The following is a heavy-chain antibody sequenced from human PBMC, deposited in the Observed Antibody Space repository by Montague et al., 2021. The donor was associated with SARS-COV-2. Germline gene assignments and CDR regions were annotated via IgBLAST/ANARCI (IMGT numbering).Heavy chain of an antibody. V-gene: IGHV4-31*03. CDR2: IYYSGTI. Sequence: TLSLTCTVSGASISTGAYYWSWIRQHPEKGLEWIGYIYYSGTIYYNPSIKSRVTISLDTSNNHSSLKLSSVTAADTAVYYCATASGSGSLGFHYWGQGTLVLVSS. CDR1: GASISTGAYY. D-gene: IGHD3-10*01. CDR3: ATASGSGSLGFHY. J-gene: IGHJ4*02.